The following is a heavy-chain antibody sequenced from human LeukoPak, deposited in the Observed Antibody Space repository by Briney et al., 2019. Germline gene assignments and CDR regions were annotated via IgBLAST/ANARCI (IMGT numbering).Heavy chain of an antibody. J-gene: IGHJ3*02. D-gene: IGHD3-22*01. CDR2: IIPIFGTA. CDR3: AREKVVVITSDAFDI. Sequence: SVKVSCKASGGTFSSYAISWVRQAPGQGLEWMGGIIPIFGTANYAQKFQGRVTITADESTSTAYMELSSLRSEDTAVYYCAREKVVVITSDAFDIWGQGTMVTVSS. CDR1: GGTFSSYA. V-gene: IGHV1-69*13.